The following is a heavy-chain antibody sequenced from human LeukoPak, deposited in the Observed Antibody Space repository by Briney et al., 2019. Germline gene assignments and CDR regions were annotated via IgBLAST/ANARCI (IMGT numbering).Heavy chain of an antibody. D-gene: IGHD1-26*01. CDR2: ISGSSSDI. CDR3: ARRGYHDYSGFDY. CDR1: GFTLSSYA. V-gene: IGHV3-21*01. Sequence: GGSLRLSCAASGFTLSSYAMSWVRQAPGKGLEWVSSISGSSSDIYYADSVKGRFTISRDNAKNSLYLQMKSLRAEDTAVYYCARRGYHDYSGFDYWGQGTLVTVSS. J-gene: IGHJ4*02.